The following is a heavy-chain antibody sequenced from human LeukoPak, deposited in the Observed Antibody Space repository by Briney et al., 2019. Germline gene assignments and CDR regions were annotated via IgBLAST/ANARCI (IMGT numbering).Heavy chain of an antibody. J-gene: IGHJ4*02. CDR2: INPSGGST. D-gene: IGHD3-22*01. Sequence: ASVKVSCKASGYTFTSYYMHWVRQAPGQGLEWMGIINPSGGSTSYAQKFQGRVTMTRDMSTSTVYMELSSLRSEDTAVYYCATGHGYYDSSGYFDYWAREPWSPSPQ. V-gene: IGHV1-46*01. CDR1: GYTFTSYY. CDR3: ATGHGYYDSSGYFDY.